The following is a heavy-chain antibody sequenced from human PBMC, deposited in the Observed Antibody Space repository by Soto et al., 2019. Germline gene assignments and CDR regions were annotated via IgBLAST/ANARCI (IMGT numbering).Heavy chain of an antibody. CDR1: GRSINSGDYY. CDR2: IYYSGST. V-gene: IGHV4-30-4*01. Sequence: SETLSLTCSVSGRSINSGDYYWSWIRQSPGKGLEWIGYIYYSGSTYYNPSLKSRSTISIDTSKNQFFLDVDSVTAADTAVYYCARLYTGYEAFDYWGQGTLVTVSS. J-gene: IGHJ4*02. D-gene: IGHD5-12*01. CDR3: ARLYTGYEAFDY.